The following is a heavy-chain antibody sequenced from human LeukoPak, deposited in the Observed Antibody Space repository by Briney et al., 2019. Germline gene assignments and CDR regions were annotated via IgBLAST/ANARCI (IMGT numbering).Heavy chain of an antibody. Sequence: PGGSLRLSCAASGFTFSTYWMHWVRQAPGKGLVWVSRINSDGSRTTYADSVKGRFTISRDNAKNTLYLQMNGLRTEDTAVYYCARPETQYSSGLDGFDIWGQGTMVTVSS. CDR2: INSDGSRT. D-gene: IGHD6-19*01. V-gene: IGHV3-74*01. CDR1: GFTFSTYW. J-gene: IGHJ3*02. CDR3: ARPETQYSSGLDGFDI.